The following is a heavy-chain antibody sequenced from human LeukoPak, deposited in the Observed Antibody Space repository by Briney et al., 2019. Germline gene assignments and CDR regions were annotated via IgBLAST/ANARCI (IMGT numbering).Heavy chain of an antibody. D-gene: IGHD3-22*01. CDR2: IYYSGST. V-gene: IGHV4-59*01. Sequence: PSETLSLTCTVSGGSISSYYWSWIRQPPGKGLEWIGYIYYSGSTNYNPSLKSRVTISVDTSKNQFSLKLSSVTAADTAVYYCAREQYYDSSGYYYWGQGTLVTVSS. J-gene: IGHJ4*02. CDR3: AREQYYDSSGYYY. CDR1: GGSISSYY.